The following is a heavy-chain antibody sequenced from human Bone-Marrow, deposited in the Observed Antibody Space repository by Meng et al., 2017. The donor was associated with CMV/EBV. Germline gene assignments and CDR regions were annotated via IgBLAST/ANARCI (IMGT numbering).Heavy chain of an antibody. CDR3: VRGEGTTSNGFDY. V-gene: IGHV4-39*07. CDR2: IYHSGNT. D-gene: IGHD2/OR15-2a*01. Sequence: SETLSLTCTVSGGSISSSTYYWGWIRQPPGKGLEWIGSIYHSGNTYYNPSLKSRVTISVDTSKSQFSLKLSSVTAANTAVYYCVRGEGTTSNGFDYWGQGTLVTVSS. J-gene: IGHJ4*02. CDR1: GGSISSSTYY.